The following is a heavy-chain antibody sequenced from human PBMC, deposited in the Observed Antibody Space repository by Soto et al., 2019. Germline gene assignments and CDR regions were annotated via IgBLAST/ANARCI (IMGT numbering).Heavy chain of an antibody. CDR1: GGSFSGYY. CDR3: ARGFDILTGYYRAHYYYGMDV. J-gene: IGHJ6*02. V-gene: IGHV4-34*01. Sequence: NPSETLSLTCAVYGGSFSGYYWSWIRQPPGKGLEWIGEINHSGSTNYNPSLKGRVTISVDTSKNQFSLKLSSVTAADTAVYYCARGFDILTGYYRAHYYYGMDVWGQGTTVTVSS. D-gene: IGHD3-9*01. CDR2: INHSGST.